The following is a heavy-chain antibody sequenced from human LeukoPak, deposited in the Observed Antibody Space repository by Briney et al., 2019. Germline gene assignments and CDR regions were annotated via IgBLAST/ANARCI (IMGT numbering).Heavy chain of an antibody. CDR2: IHYSGST. J-gene: IGHJ4*02. Sequence: KPSETLSLTCTVSGGSISSSSYYWGWIRQPPGKGLEWIGSIHYSGSTYYNPSLKSRVTISVDTSKNQFSLKLSSVTAADTAVYYCARSPRNWGIDYWGQGTLVTVSS. CDR1: GGSISSSSYY. CDR3: ARSPRNWGIDY. V-gene: IGHV4-39*01. D-gene: IGHD7-27*01.